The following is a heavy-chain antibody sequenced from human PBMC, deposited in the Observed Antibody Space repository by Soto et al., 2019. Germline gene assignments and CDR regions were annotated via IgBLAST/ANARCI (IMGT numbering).Heavy chain of an antibody. D-gene: IGHD3-3*01. CDR1: GFTFISYA. CDR3: AKDVPYYDFWSGYYTGYYYYGMXV. J-gene: IGHJ6*02. CDR2: ISGSGGST. Sequence: GGSLRLSCAASGFTFISYAMSWVRQAPGKGLEWVSAISGSGGSTYYADSVKGRFTISRDNSKNTLYLQMNSLRAEDTAVYYCAKDVPYYDFWSGYYTGYYYYGMXVWGQGTTVXVSS. V-gene: IGHV3-23*01.